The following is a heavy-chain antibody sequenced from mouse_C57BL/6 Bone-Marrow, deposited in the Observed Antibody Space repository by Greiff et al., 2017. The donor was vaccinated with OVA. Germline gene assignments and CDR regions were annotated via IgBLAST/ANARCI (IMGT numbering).Heavy chain of an antibody. Sequence: VQLKQPGAELVKPGASVKMSCKASGYTFTSYWITWVKQRPGQGLEWIGDIYPGSGSTNYNEKFKSKATLTVDTSSSTAYMQLSSLTSEDSAVYYCASPSGSSYAMDYWGQGTSVTVSS. V-gene: IGHV1-55*01. J-gene: IGHJ4*01. D-gene: IGHD1-1*01. CDR1: GYTFTSYW. CDR2: IYPGSGST. CDR3: ASPSGSSYAMDY.